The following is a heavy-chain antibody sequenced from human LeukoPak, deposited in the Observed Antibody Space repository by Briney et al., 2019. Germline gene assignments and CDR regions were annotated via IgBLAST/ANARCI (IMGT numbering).Heavy chain of an antibody. V-gene: IGHV3-23*01. CDR2: ISGSGGSI. D-gene: IGHD3-22*01. CDR3: AKGMIVVPFDY. J-gene: IGHJ4*02. Sequence: GGSLRLPCAASGFTFSSYAMSWVRQAPGKGLEWVSAISGSGGSIYYADSVKGRFTISRDNSKNTLYLQMNSLRAEDTAVYYCAKGMIVVPFDYWGQGTLVTVSS. CDR1: GFTFSSYA.